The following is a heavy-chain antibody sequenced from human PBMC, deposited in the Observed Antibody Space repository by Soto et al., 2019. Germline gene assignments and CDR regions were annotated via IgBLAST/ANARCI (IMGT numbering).Heavy chain of an antibody. CDR3: ARERGRITDY. V-gene: IGHV3-43*01. CDR2: ITWDGGST. D-gene: IGHD1-20*01. CDR1: GFTFDDYA. J-gene: IGHJ4*02. Sequence: EVQLVESGGVVVQPGGSLRLSCAASGFTFDDYAMHWVRQTPGKGLEWVSLITWDGGSTFYANSVRGRFTISRDNSKHSLSLQMSSLTTEDTALYYCARERGRITDYWGQGTLVTVSS.